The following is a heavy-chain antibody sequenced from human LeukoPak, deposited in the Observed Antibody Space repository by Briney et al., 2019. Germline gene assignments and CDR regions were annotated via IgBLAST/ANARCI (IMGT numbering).Heavy chain of an antibody. CDR3: AKDTAIAARPGGDY. CDR1: GFTFSSYA. V-gene: IGHV3-23*01. CDR2: ISGSGGST. Sequence: GGSLRLSCAASGFTFSSYAMSWVRQAPGKGLEWVSAISGSGGSTYYADSVKGRFTISRDNSKNTLYLQMNSLGAEDTAVYYCAKDTAIAARPGGDYWGQGTLVTVSS. J-gene: IGHJ4*02. D-gene: IGHD6-6*01.